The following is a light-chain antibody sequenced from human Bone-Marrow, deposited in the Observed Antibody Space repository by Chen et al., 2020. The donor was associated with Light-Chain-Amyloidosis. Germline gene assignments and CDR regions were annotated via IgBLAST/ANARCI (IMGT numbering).Light chain of an antibody. CDR3: SSYTSSSSHVV. CDR1: SSAVGGYNY. CDR2: DVS. V-gene: IGLV2-14*01. J-gene: IGLJ2*01. Sequence: QSALTQPASVSGSPGQSITISCPGTSSAVGGYNYVSWYQQHPGKAPKLMIYDVSNRPSGVSNLFSGSKSGNPASLTISGLQAEDEADDYCSSYTSSSSHVVFGGGTKLTVL.